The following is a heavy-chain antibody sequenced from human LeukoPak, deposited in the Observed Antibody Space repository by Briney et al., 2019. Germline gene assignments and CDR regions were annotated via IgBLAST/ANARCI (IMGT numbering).Heavy chain of an antibody. J-gene: IGHJ4*02. Sequence: PGGSLRLSCAASGFTFSSYGMHWVRQAPGKGLEWVAFIRYGGSNKYYADSVKGRFTISRDNSKNTLYLQMNSLRAEDTAVYYCAKDTGEITVSYWGQGTLVTVSS. V-gene: IGHV3-30*02. CDR2: IRYGGSNK. D-gene: IGHD4-17*01. CDR1: GFTFSSYG. CDR3: AKDTGEITVSY.